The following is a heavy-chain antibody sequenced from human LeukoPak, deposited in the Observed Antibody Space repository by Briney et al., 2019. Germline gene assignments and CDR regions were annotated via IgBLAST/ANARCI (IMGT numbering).Heavy chain of an antibody. CDR3: ARDENGYVWGSFRA. CDR1: GGSISSYY. V-gene: IGHV4-4*07. J-gene: IGHJ5*02. D-gene: IGHD3-16*02. CDR2: IYTSGST. Sequence: EPSETLSLTCTVSGGSISSYYWSWIRQPAGKGLEWIGRIYTSGSTNYNPSLKSRVTMSLDTSKNQFSLKLSSVTAADTAVYYCARDENGYVWGSFRAWGQGTLVTVSS.